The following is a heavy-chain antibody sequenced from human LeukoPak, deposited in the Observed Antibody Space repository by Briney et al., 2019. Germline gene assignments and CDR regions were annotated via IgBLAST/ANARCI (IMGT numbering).Heavy chain of an antibody. V-gene: IGHV3-7*03. CDR2: MNQDGSER. D-gene: IGHD4-23*01. J-gene: IGHJ4*02. Sequence: GGSLRLSCAASGFLFSNSWMSWVRQAPGKGLEWVANMNQDGSERNYVDSVKGRLTISRDNAKGSLYLQMNGLRAEDTAVYFCVKDRGYSTFDYWGQGTLVTVSS. CDR3: VKDRGYSTFDY. CDR1: GFLFSNSW.